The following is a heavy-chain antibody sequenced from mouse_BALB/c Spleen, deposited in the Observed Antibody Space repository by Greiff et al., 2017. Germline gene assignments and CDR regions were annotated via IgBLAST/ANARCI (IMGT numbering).Heavy chain of an antibody. CDR2: ISYDGSN. Sequence: VQLKESGPGLVKPSQSLSLTCSVTGYSITSGYYWNWIRQFPGNKLEWMGYISYDGSNNYNPSLKNRISITRDTSKNQFFLKLNSVTTEDTATYYCARGGVATRKFYFDYWGQGTTLTVSS. CDR3: ARGGVATRKFYFDY. CDR1: GYSITSGYY. J-gene: IGHJ2*01. D-gene: IGHD1-1*01. V-gene: IGHV3-6*02.